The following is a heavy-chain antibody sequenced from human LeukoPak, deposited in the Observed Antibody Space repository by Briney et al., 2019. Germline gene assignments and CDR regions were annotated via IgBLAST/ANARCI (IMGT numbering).Heavy chain of an antibody. CDR3: AHAITIFGVVTTRGRYFDY. Sequence: SGPTLVNPTQTLTLTCTFSGFSLSTSGVGVGWIRQPPGKALEWLALIYWNDDKRYSPSLKSRLTITKDTSKNQVVLTMTNMDPVDTATYYCAHAITIFGVVTTRGRYFDYWGQGTLVTVSS. CDR2: IYWNDDK. CDR1: GFSLSTSGVG. V-gene: IGHV2-5*01. D-gene: IGHD3-3*01. J-gene: IGHJ4*02.